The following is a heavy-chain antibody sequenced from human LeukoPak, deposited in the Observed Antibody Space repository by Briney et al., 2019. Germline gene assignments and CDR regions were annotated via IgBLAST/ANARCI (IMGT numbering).Heavy chain of an antibody. J-gene: IGHJ4*02. Sequence: SETLSLTCTLSGGSISSSSYFWGWIRQPPGTGLEWIGSIYYSGSTYYNPSFKSRVTISVDTSKNQFSLKLSSVTAADTAVYYCARRLQSYYFDFWGQGTLVTVSS. CDR1: GGSISSSSYF. V-gene: IGHV4-39*01. D-gene: IGHD4-11*01. CDR2: IYYSGST. CDR3: ARRLQSYYFDF.